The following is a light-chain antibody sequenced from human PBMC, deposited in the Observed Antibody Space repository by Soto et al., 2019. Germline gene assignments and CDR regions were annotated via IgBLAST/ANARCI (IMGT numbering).Light chain of an antibody. CDR1: SSYVGGYNY. Sequence: QSALTQPASVSGSPGQSITISCTGTSSYVGGYNYVSWYQQHPGKATKLMIYDVSNRPSGVSNRFSGSKSGNTASPTISGLQAEDEADYYCSSYTSSSTLLYVFGAGTKLTVL. V-gene: IGLV2-14*01. CDR2: DVS. J-gene: IGLJ1*01. CDR3: SSYTSSSTLLYV.